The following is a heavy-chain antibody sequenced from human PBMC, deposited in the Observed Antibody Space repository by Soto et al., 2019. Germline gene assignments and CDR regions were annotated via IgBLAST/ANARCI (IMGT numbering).Heavy chain of an antibody. D-gene: IGHD4-17*01. CDR1: GYTLTELS. J-gene: IGHJ4*02. CDR2: FDPEDGET. V-gene: IGHV1-24*01. CDR3: ATTTLTTPTWVY. Sequence: GASVKVSCKVSGYTLTELSMHWVRQAPGKGLEWMGGFDPEDGETIYAQKFQGRVTMTEDTSTDTAYMELSSLRSEDTAVYYCATTTLTTPTWVYWGQGTLVTVSS.